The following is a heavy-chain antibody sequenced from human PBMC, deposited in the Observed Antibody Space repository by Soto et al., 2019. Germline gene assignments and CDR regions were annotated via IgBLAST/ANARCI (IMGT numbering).Heavy chain of an antibody. Sequence: QVQLQQWGAGLLKPSETLSLTCAVYGGSFSGYYWSWIRQPPGKGLEWIGEINHSGSTNYNPSLKSRVTISVDTSKNQFSLKLSSVTAADTAVYYRARGGVAGTPPRPYYFDYWGQGTLVTVSS. CDR3: ARGGVAGTPPRPYYFDY. J-gene: IGHJ4*02. D-gene: IGHD6-19*01. V-gene: IGHV4-34*01. CDR1: GGSFSGYY. CDR2: INHSGST.